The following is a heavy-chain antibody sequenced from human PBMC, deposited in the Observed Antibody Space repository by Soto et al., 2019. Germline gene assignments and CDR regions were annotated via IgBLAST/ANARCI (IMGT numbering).Heavy chain of an antibody. CDR1: GFTFSSYA. CDR3: AKDIAARPDYFDY. J-gene: IGHJ4*02. Sequence: EVQLLESGGGLVQPGGSLRLSCTASGFTFSSYAMSWVRQAPGKGLEWVSAISGSGGSTYYADSVKGRFTISRDNSKNTLYLQLNSLRAEDTAVYYCAKDIAARPDYFDYWGQGTLVTVSS. V-gene: IGHV3-23*01. D-gene: IGHD6-6*01. CDR2: ISGSGGST.